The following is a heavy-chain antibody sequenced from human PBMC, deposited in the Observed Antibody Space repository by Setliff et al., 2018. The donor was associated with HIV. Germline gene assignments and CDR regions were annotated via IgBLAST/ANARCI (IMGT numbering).Heavy chain of an antibody. CDR3: ARVRQNSYWYYYYGMDV. V-gene: IGHV1-3*01. J-gene: IGHJ6*02. D-gene: IGHD2-15*01. CDR1: GYTFTSYA. CDR2: INAGNGNT. Sequence: GASVKVSCKASGYTFTSYAMHWVRQAPGQRLEWMGWINAGNGNTNYAQKLQGRVTMTTDTSTSTAYMELRSLRSDDTAVYYCARVRQNSYWYYYYGMDVWGQGTTVT.